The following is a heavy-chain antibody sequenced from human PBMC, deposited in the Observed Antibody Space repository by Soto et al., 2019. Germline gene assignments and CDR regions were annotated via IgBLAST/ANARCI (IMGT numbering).Heavy chain of an antibody. Sequence: GGSLRLSCAVSGFTFSSYAMSWVRQAPGKGLEWVSAISGSGGSTYYADSVKGRFTISRDNSKNTLYLQMNSLRAEDTAVYYCAKDLDVVVVPAAIDYYYGMDVWGQGTTVTVSS. CDR3: AKDLDVVVVPAAIDYYYGMDV. CDR1: GFTFSSYA. D-gene: IGHD2-2*01. V-gene: IGHV3-23*01. J-gene: IGHJ6*02. CDR2: ISGSGGST.